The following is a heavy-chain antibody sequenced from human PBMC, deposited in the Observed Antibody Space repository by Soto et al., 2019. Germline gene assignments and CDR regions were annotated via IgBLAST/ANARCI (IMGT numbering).Heavy chain of an antibody. D-gene: IGHD1-26*01. J-gene: IGHJ4*02. CDR1: GVSISSITYY. V-gene: IGHV4-39*01. CDR3: ASRHSGRYHSGGIDF. Sequence: SETLSLTCTVSGVSISSITYYWGWIRQPPGKGLEWIGSMSHTGNTYYNPSLKSRVTMSVDTSMNQFSLKLNSVTAADTAVYYCASRHSGRYHSGGIDFWGQGTLVTLSS. CDR2: MSHTGNT.